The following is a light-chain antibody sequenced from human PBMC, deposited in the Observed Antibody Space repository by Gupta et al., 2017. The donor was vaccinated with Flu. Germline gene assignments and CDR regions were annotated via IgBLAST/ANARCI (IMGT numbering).Light chain of an antibody. Sequence: EIVLTQSPATLSLSQGERATLSCRASQSVSRYLAWYQQKPGQAPRLLIYDASNRATGLHARFIGSESGTGFTLTISSLEPEDFAVYYCQQRSNCPPLFTFGPGTKVDIK. CDR2: DAS. CDR3: QQRSNCPPLFT. CDR1: QSVSRY. V-gene: IGKV3-11*01. J-gene: IGKJ3*01.